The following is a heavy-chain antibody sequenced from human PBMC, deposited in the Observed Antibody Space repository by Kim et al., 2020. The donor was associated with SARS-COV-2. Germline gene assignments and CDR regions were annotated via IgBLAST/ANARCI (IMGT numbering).Heavy chain of an antibody. CDR1: GFTFNTYG. D-gene: IGHD1-26*01. V-gene: IGHV3-30*03. J-gene: IGHJ4*02. CDR2: ISYDGSHK. CDR3: ARSFSGSYFAYDY. Sequence: GGSLRLSCAASGFTFNTYGIHWVRQAPGKGLEWVAVISYDGSHKYYADSVKGRFTISGDNSKNTLYLQMNSLRIEDTAVYYCARSFSGSYFAYDYWGQGTLVTVSS.